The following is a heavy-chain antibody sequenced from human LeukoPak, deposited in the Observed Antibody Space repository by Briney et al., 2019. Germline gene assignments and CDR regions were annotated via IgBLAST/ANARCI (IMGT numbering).Heavy chain of an antibody. D-gene: IGHD6-19*01. CDR3: ARGSGSYSGAADY. V-gene: IGHV4-34*01. CDR2: RNHHGSS. J-gene: IGHJ4*02. CDR1: GSSFTGYY. Sequence: NSSETLSLTCSVHGSSFTGYYWSWIRQPPGKGLEWIGERNHHGSSYFNPSFESRVTISLDMSRKQFSLKLTSVTAADTAFYYCARGSGSYSGAADYWGQGTLVTVSS.